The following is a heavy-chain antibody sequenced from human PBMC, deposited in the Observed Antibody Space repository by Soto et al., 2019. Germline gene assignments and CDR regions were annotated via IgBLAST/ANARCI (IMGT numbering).Heavy chain of an antibody. Sequence: QVQLVESGGGVVQPGRSLRLSCAASGFTFSSYGMHWVRQAPGKGLEWVAVIWYDGSNKYYADSVKGRFTISRDNSKNTLYLQMNSLRAEDTAVYYCARDLYDYVWGSYPHGSGVQHWGQGTLVTVSS. D-gene: IGHD3-16*02. CDR2: IWYDGSNK. CDR1: GFTFSSYG. J-gene: IGHJ1*01. V-gene: IGHV3-33*01. CDR3: ARDLYDYVWGSYPHGSGVQH.